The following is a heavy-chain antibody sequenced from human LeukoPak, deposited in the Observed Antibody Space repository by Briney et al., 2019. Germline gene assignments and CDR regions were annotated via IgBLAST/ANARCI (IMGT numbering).Heavy chain of an antibody. D-gene: IGHD5-18*01. J-gene: IGHJ4*02. CDR3: ATRYNYGYFSLDY. Sequence: TTSETLSLTCAVSGGSISSSNWWSWVRQPPGKGLEWIGEINHSGSTNYNPSLKSRVTISVDTSKKQFSLKLSSVTAADTAVYYCATRYNYGYFSLDYWGQGTLVTVSS. CDR2: INHSGST. V-gene: IGHV4-4*02. CDR1: GGSISSSNW.